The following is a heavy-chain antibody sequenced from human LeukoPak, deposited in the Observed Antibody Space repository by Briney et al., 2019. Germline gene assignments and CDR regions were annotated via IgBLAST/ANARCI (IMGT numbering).Heavy chain of an antibody. Sequence: AGGSLRLSCAASGFTFSHYGMHWVRQAPGKGLEWVAFIHYDGSNIYYADSVKGRFTISRDNSKNTLYLQMNSLRAEDTAVYYCARVSTIEYSRDKINYYRHFDYWGQGTLVTVSS. CDR3: ARVSTIEYSRDKINYYRHFDY. CDR1: GFTFSHYG. V-gene: IGHV3-30*02. D-gene: IGHD2/OR15-2a*01. J-gene: IGHJ4*02. CDR2: IHYDGSNI.